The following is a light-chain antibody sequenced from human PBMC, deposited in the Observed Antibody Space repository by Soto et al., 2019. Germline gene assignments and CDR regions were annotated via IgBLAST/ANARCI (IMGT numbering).Light chain of an antibody. Sequence: DIVMTQSPLSLPVTPGEPASISCRTSQSLLHSNGYNYLDWYLQKPGQSPQLLIYLGSNRASGVPHRFSGSGSGTDFTLKISRVEAEDVGGYYCLHALHTPYTFGQGTKLEMK. V-gene: IGKV2-28*01. CDR2: LGS. CDR1: QSLLHSNGYNY. J-gene: IGKJ2*01. CDR3: LHALHTPYT.